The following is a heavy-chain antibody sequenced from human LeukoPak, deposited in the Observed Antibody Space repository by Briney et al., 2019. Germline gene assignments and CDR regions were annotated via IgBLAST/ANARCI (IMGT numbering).Heavy chain of an antibody. CDR1: GGSISGSSYY. CDR3: ARLGRNTIVGMVPQNWFAP. CDR2: IYFSGST. V-gene: IGHV4-39*01. D-gene: IGHD3-3*01. J-gene: IGHJ5*02. Sequence: PSETLSLTCTVPGGSISGSSYYSGWVRHPPGKGREWLGSIYFSGSTYYDPSLKSRVTISVDTSKNQFSIKLSSVTAADTAVYYCARLGRNTIVGMVPQNWFAPWGQGTLKSVSS.